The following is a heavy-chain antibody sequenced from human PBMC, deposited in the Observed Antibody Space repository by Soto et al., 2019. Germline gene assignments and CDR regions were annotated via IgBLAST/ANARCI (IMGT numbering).Heavy chain of an antibody. CDR1: GGTFSTYT. V-gene: IGHV1-69*12. D-gene: IGHD2-15*01. CDR2: ISPGIDIR. J-gene: IGHJ4*02. CDR3: AGGMCFSGSCYLDV. Sequence: QVQLVQSGAEVKKPGSSVKVSCKASGGTFSTYTLYWVRQAPGQGLEWMGGISPGIDIRDYAQKFQGRVTITADDSTSTVYMQLSPLISEATALYCCAGGMCFSGSCYLDVWGQGTLVTVSS.